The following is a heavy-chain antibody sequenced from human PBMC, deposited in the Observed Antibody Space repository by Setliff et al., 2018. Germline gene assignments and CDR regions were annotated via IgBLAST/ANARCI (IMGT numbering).Heavy chain of an antibody. J-gene: IGHJ5*02. CDR2: IHPSGST. Sequence: SETLSLTCTVSGDSISSGSYHWSWIRKPAGKGLEWIGRIHPSGSTNYDPSLKSRVTISVDTSKNQFSLKVSSVTAADTAVYYCARTSGSTHNWLDPWGPGTLVTVSS. CDR1: GDSISSGSYH. D-gene: IGHD3-10*01. CDR3: ARTSGSTHNWLDP. V-gene: IGHV4-61*02.